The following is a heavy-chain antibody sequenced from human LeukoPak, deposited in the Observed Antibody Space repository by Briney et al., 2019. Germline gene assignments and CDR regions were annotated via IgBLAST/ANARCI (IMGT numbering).Heavy chain of an antibody. J-gene: IGHJ4*02. V-gene: IGHV4-59*01. D-gene: IGHD3-10*01. Sequence: PPETLSLTCTVSGGSISSYYWSWIRQPPGKGLEWIGYISYSGSTNYNPSLKSRVTISVDTSKNQFSLKLSSVTAADTAVYYCAAHYGSGSPVDYWGQGTLVTVSS. CDR3: AAHYGSGSPVDY. CDR1: GGSISSYY. CDR2: ISYSGST.